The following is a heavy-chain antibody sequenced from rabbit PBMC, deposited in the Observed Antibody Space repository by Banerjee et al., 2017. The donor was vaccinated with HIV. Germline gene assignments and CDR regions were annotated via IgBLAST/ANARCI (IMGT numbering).Heavy chain of an antibody. J-gene: IGHJ6*01. CDR2: TNSDGGIT. D-gene: IGHD1-1*01. V-gene: IGHV1S45*01. CDR3: ARDSIPYTGAYYDL. Sequence: QEQLVESGGGLVQFEGSLTLTCTASGFSFSSSYWTCWVRQAPGKGLEWIACTNSDGGITDYASWVNGRFTISKTSSTTVTLQMTSLTAADTATYFCARDSIPYTGAYYDLWGPGTLVTVS. CDR1: GFSFSSSYW.